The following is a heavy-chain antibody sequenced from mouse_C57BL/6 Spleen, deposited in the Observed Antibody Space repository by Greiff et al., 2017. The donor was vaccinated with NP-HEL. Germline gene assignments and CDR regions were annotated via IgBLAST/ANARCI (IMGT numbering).Heavy chain of an antibody. J-gene: IGHJ3*01. V-gene: IGHV1-54*01. CDR2: INPGSGGT. CDR1: GYAFTNYL. Sequence: QVQLQQSGAELVRPGTSVKVSCKASGYAFTNYLIEWVKQRPGQGLEWIGVINPGSGGTNYNEKFKGKATLTVDKSSSTAYMQLSSLTSEDSAVYVCASGGYDVLAGFAYWGQGTLVTVSA. CDR3: ASGGYDVLAGFAY. D-gene: IGHD2-2*01.